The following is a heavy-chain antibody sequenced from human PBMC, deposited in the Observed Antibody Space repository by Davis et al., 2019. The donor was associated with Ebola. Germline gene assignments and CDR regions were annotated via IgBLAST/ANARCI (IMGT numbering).Heavy chain of an antibody. CDR1: GGSISSYY. Sequence: MPSETLSLTCTVSGGSISSYYWSWIRQPPGKGLEWIGYIYYSGSTNYNPSLKSRVTISVDTSKNQFSLKLSSVTAADTAVYYCARGLTMIVPDVWGQGTTVTVSS. CDR2: IYYSGST. D-gene: IGHD3-22*01. CDR3: ARGLTMIVPDV. J-gene: IGHJ6*02. V-gene: IGHV4-59*01.